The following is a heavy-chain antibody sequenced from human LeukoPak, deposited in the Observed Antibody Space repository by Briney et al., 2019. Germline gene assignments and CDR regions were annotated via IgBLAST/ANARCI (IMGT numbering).Heavy chain of an antibody. J-gene: IGHJ4*02. CDR1: GGSFSGYY. V-gene: IGHV4-34*01. Sequence: SETLSLTCAAYGGSFSGYYWSWIRQPPGKGLEWIGEINHRGSTNYNPSLKSRVTISVDTSKNQFSLKLSSVTAADTAVYYCARGQSPRRWLPSLGLDYWGQGTLVTVSS. CDR2: INHRGST. D-gene: IGHD5-24*01. CDR3: ARGQSPRRWLPSLGLDY.